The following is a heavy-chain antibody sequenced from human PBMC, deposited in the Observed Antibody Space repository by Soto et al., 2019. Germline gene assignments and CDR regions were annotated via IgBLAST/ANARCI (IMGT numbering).Heavy chain of an antibody. CDR2: VNPSGGHT. J-gene: IGHJ4*02. Sequence: QVQLVQSGAEVKKPGASVKVSCKASGDTFTDYYIHWVRQAPGQGLEWMGTVNPSGGHTTYAQHILGRMHMTRDTSTSTLYMELTSLTSEATAVYYCARGGHVVVVTAALDYWGQGTLVTVSS. CDR1: GDTFTDYY. V-gene: IGHV1-46*01. CDR3: ARGGHVVVVTAALDY. D-gene: IGHD2-21*02.